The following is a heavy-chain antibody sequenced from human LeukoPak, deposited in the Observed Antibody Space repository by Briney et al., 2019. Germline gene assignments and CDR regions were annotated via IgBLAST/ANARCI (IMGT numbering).Heavy chain of an antibody. V-gene: IGHV3-23*01. CDR2: ISSTGIAT. D-gene: IGHD5-12*01. CDR1: GFTFSSYA. Sequence: PGGSLRLSCATSGFTFSSYAMSWVRQAPGKGLEWVSAISSTGIATYYADSVKGRFTISKDKSKNTLYLQMSGLRAEDTAVYYCARIVATGNPYYFDYWGQGTLVTVSS. CDR3: ARIVATGNPYYFDY. J-gene: IGHJ4*02.